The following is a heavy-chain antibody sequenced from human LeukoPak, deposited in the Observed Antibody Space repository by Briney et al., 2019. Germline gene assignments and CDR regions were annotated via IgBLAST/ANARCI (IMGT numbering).Heavy chain of an antibody. V-gene: IGHV1-69*13. CDR3: ARNIREHLRYYYYYMDV. J-gene: IGHJ6*03. Sequence: GASVKVSCKASGGTFSSYAISWVRQAPGQGLEWMGGIIPIFGTANYAQKFQGRVMITADESTSTAYMELSSLRSEDTAVYYCARNIREHLRYYYYYMDVWGKGTTVTVSS. CDR1: GGTFSSYA. D-gene: IGHD1-26*01. CDR2: IIPIFGTA.